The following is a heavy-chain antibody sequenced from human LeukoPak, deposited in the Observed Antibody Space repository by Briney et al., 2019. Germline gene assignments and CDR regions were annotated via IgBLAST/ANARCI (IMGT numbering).Heavy chain of an antibody. CDR3: ARDQRSWYFDL. CDR1: GFTFSNYG. Sequence: GGSLRLSCAASGFTFSNYGMHWVRQAPGKGLEWVAVIWHDGSNKNYADSVKGRFTISRDNSKNTLNLQVNSLRAEDTAVYYCARDQRSWYFDLWGRGTLVTVSS. V-gene: IGHV3-33*01. J-gene: IGHJ2*01. CDR2: IWHDGSNK.